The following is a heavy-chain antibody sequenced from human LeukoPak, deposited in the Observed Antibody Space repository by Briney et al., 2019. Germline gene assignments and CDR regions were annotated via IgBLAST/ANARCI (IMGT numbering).Heavy chain of an antibody. V-gene: IGHV3-73*01. CDR1: GFTFSGSA. CDR2: IRSKANSYAT. CDR3: TSVLRYCSGGSCYY. D-gene: IGHD2-15*01. J-gene: IGHJ4*02. Sequence: GGSLRLSCAASGFTFSGSAMHWVRQASGKGLEWVGRIRSKANSYATAYAASVKGRFTISRDDSKNTAYLQMNSLKTEDTAVYYCTSVLRYCSGGSCYYWGQGTLVTVSS.